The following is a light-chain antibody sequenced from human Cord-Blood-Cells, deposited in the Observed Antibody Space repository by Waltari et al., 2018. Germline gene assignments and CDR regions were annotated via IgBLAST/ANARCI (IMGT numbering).Light chain of an antibody. J-gene: IGLJ3*02. V-gene: IGLV2-14*03. CDR2: DVS. CDR3: SSYTSSSTLV. Sequence: QPALTQPASVSGSPGQSITISCPGTRSDVGGYNYVSWYQQHPGKAPKLTIYDVSNRPSGVYNRFSVSKSGNTASLTISGLQAEDEADYYCSSYTSSSTLVFGGGTKLTVL. CDR1: RSDVGGYNY.